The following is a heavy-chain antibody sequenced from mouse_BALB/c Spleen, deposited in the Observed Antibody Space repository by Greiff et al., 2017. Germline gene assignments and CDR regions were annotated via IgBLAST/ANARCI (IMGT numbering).Heavy chain of an antibody. CDR3: ARGEVNYFDY. Sequence: EVKLVESGGGLVQPGGSRKLSCAASGFTFSSFGMHWVRQAPEKGLEWVAYISSGSSTIYYADTVKGRFTISRDNPKNTLFLQMTSLRSEDTAMYYCARGEVNYFDYWGQGTTLTVSS. V-gene: IGHV5-17*02. J-gene: IGHJ2*01. D-gene: IGHD2-1*01. CDR1: GFTFSSFG. CDR2: ISSGSSTI.